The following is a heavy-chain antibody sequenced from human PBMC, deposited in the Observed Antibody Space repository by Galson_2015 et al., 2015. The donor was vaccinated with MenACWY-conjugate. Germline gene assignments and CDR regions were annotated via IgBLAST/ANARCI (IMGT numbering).Heavy chain of an antibody. J-gene: IGHJ5*02. D-gene: IGHD3-22*01. V-gene: IGHV6-1*01. Sequence: CAISGDSVSSNSAAWNWIWQSPSRGFERLGRTYYRSQWHYDYAVSVKGRMTINPDTSKNEISLQLHSVTPEDTAVYYCAREGSSRYHSDYFCCASWGQGTLVTVSS. CDR1: GDSVSSNSAA. CDR3: AREGSSRYHSDYFCCAS. CDR2: TYYRSQWHY.